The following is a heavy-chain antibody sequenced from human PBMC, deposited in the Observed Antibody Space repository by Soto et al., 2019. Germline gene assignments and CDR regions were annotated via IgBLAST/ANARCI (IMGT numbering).Heavy chain of an antibody. J-gene: IGHJ5*02. CDR1: GFTVSSSY. D-gene: IGHD1-26*01. Sequence: WGSLRLSCAASGFTVSSSYMSWVRQAPGKGLEWVSIIYTGGATYYADSVKGRFTISRDDSKNTLSLQMDGLRVEDTAIYYCVRDSYGTAWGQGTQVTVSS. CDR2: IYTGGAT. CDR3: VRDSYGTA. V-gene: IGHV3-53*01.